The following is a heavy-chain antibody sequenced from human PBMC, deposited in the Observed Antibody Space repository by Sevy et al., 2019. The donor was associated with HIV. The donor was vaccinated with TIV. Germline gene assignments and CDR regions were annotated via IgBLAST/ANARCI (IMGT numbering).Heavy chain of an antibody. CDR2: IYYSGST. CDR1: GGSISSSSYY. Sequence: SETLSLTCTVSGGSISSSSYYWGWIRQPPGKGLEWIGSIYYSGSTYYNPSLKSRVTISVDTSKNQLSLKLSSVTAADTAVYYCAGLYYDILTGYFTDAFDIWGQGTMVTVSS. J-gene: IGHJ3*02. V-gene: IGHV4-39*01. D-gene: IGHD3-9*01. CDR3: AGLYYDILTGYFTDAFDI.